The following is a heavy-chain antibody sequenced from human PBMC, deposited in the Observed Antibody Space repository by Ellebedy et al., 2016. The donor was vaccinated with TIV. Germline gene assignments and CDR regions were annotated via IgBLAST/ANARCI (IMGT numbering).Heavy chain of an antibody. CDR2: ISYDGSNK. CDR3: ARNSGGPHDY. D-gene: IGHD3-10*01. J-gene: IGHJ4*02. CDR1: GFTFSSYA. V-gene: IGHV3-30-3*01. Sequence: GESLKISCAASGFTFSSYAMHWVRQAPGKGLEWVAVISYDGSNKYYADSVKGRFTISRDNSKNTLYLQMNSLRAEDTAVYYCARNSGGPHDYWGQGTLVTVSS.